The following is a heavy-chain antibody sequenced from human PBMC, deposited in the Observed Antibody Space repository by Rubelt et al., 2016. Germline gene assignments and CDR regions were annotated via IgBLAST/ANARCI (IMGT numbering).Heavy chain of an antibody. D-gene: IGHD6-13*01. CDR3: AKDYSSGWYED. CDR1: GFTFSNYP. J-gene: IGHJ4*02. V-gene: IGHV3-23*01. Sequence: DVQLLESGGGLLQPGGSLRLSCAASGFTFSNYPMAWVRQAPGKGLEWVSTIGTNAANTYYADSVKGRFTISRDNSKNTLLLQLTCLTAEETAIYYCAKDYSSGWYEDWGQGTLVTVSS. CDR2: IGTNAANT.